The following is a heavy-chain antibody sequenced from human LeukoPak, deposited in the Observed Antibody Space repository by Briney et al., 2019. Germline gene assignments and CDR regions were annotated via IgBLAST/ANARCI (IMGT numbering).Heavy chain of an antibody. V-gene: IGHV1-69*05. Sequence: ASVKVSCKASGGTFSSYAISWVRQAPGQGLEWMGGIIPIFGTANYAQKFQGRVTMTTDESTSTAYMELSSLRSEDTAVYYCARAIRMDFWSGYYPFDYWGQGTLVTVSS. D-gene: IGHD3-3*01. J-gene: IGHJ4*02. CDR3: ARAIRMDFWSGYYPFDY. CDR2: IIPIFGTA. CDR1: GGTFSSYA.